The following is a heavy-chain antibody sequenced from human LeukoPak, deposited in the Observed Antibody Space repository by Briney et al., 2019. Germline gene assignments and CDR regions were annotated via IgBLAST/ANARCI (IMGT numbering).Heavy chain of an antibody. CDR2: ISPYNGDT. CDR1: GYTFTSNG. D-gene: IGHD6-19*01. J-gene: IGHJ3*02. V-gene: IGHV1-18*01. CDR3: ARLRGGIYSSRDAFDI. Sequence: GASVKVSCRASGYTFTSNGISWVRQAPGQGLEWMAWISPYNGDTTYAQERQGRVTVTTDASTSTAYMELRSLRSDDTAMYFCARLRGGIYSSRDAFDIWGQGTMVTVSS.